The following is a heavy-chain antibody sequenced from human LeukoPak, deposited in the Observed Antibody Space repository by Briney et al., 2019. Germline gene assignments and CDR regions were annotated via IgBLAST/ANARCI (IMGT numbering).Heavy chain of an antibody. J-gene: IGHJ4*02. V-gene: IGHV1-18*01. CDR2: ISAYNGNT. CDR3: VRDHGVAAAGTISPFDY. CDR1: GGTFSSYA. Sequence: ASVKVSCKASGGTFSSYAISWVRQAPGQGLEWMGWISAYNGNTNYAQKIQGRVTMTTDTSTSTAHMELRSLSSDDTAVYYCVRDHGVAAAGTISPFDYWGQGTLVTVSS. D-gene: IGHD6-13*01.